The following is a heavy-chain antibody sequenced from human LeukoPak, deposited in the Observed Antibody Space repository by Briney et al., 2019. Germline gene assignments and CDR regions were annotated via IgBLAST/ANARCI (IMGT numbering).Heavy chain of an antibody. Sequence: PGGSLRLSCAASGFTFSSYAMSWVRQAPGKGLEWVSIIGGSGGSTYYADSVRGRFTISRDNAKNTLYLQMNSLRAEDTAVYYCATLISGWSLYWGQGTLVTVSS. V-gene: IGHV3-23*01. CDR1: GFTFSSYA. CDR3: ATLISGWSLY. CDR2: IGGSGGST. D-gene: IGHD6-19*01. J-gene: IGHJ4*02.